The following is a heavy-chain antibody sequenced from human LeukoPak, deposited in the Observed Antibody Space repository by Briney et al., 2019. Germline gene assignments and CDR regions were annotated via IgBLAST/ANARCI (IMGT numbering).Heavy chain of an antibody. Sequence: PGGSLRLSCEASGFMFSSYWMSWVRQAPGKGLEWVANIKRDGSEKSYVDSVKGRFTISRDNAKNSLYLQMNRLRAEDTGVYYCAAVDHGNDYCGQGTLVTVSS. D-gene: IGHD1-14*01. CDR1: GFMFSSYW. V-gene: IGHV3-7*01. CDR2: IKRDGSEK. J-gene: IGHJ4*02. CDR3: AAVDHGNDY.